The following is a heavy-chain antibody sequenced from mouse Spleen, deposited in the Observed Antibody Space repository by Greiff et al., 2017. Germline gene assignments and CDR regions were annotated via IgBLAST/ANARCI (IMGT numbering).Heavy chain of an antibody. CDR3: TRGGDDGYYYAMDY. D-gene: IGHD2-12*01. Sequence: EVKLMESGEGLVKPGGSLKLSCAASGFTFSSYAMSWVRQTPEKRLEWVAYISSGGDYIYYADTVKGRFTISRDNARNTLYLQMSSLKSEDTAMYYCTRGGDDGYYYAMDYWGQGTSVTVSS. CDR1: GFTFSSYA. J-gene: IGHJ4*01. CDR2: ISSGGDYI. V-gene: IGHV5-9-1*02.